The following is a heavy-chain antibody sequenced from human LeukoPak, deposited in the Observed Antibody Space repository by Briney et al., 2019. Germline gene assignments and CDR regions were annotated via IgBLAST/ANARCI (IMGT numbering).Heavy chain of an antibody. V-gene: IGHV4-30-2*01. CDR2: IYHSGST. CDR1: GGSISSGGYS. J-gene: IGHJ3*02. D-gene: IGHD3-22*01. CDR3: ARNKYYYDSSGDNAFDI. Sequence: SQTLSLTCAVSGGSISSGGYSWSWIRQPPGKGLGWIGYIYHSGSTYYNPSLKSRVTISVDRSKNQFSLKLSSVTAADTAVYYCARNKYYYDSSGDNAFDIWGQGAMVTVSS.